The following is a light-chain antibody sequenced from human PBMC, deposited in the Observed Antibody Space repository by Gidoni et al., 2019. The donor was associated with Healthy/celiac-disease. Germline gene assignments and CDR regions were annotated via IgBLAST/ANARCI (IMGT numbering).Light chain of an antibody. CDR3: LLSYSGAYVV. V-gene: IGLV7-46*01. Sequence: QAVVPQEPSLTVSPGGTVTLPCGSSTRAVTSGPYPYCFQQKPGQAPRTLICAPSNKHSWTPARFSCSLLGGKAALTLSGAQPEDEAEYYCLLSYSGAYVVFGGGTKLTVL. J-gene: IGLJ2*01. CDR1: TRAVTSGPY. CDR2: APS.